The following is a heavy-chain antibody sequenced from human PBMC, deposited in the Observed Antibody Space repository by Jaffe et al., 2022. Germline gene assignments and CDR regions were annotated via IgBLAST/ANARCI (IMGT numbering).Heavy chain of an antibody. V-gene: IGHV3-30*18. CDR1: GFTFSSYG. D-gene: IGHD4-17*01. CDR3: AKVVATVTIDAFDI. Sequence: QVQLVESGGGVVQPGRSLRLSCAASGFTFSSYGMHWVRQAPGKGLEWVAVISYDGSNKYYADSVKGRFTISRDNSKNTLYLQMNSLRAEDTAVYYCAKVVATVTIDAFDIWGQGTMVTVSS. CDR2: ISYDGSNK. J-gene: IGHJ3*02.